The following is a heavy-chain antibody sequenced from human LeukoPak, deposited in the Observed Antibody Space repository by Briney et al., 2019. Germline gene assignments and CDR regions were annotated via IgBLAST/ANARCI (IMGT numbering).Heavy chain of an antibody. CDR3: AKDAAPSWSGYPYYFDY. V-gene: IGHV3-23*01. D-gene: IGHD3-3*01. CDR2: ISGSGGST. J-gene: IGHJ4*02. Sequence: GGSLRLSCAASGFTFSDYYMGWIRQAPGKGLEWVSAISGSGGSTYYADSVKGRFTISRDNSKNTLYLQMNSLRAEDTAVYYCAKDAAPSWSGYPYYFDYWGQGTLVTVSS. CDR1: GFTFSDYY.